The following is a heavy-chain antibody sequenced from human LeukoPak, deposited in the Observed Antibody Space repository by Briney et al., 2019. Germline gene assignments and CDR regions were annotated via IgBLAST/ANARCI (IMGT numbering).Heavy chain of an antibody. V-gene: IGHV3-23*01. CDR3: AKDYDFWSGYYMSYYFDY. CDR1: GFTISSYA. D-gene: IGHD3-3*01. J-gene: IGHJ4*02. CDR2: RSGSGGST. Sequence: GGSLRLSCAASGFTISSYAMSLVRQAAGKGLEWVSARSGSGGSTYYADSVKGRFTISRDNSKNTLYLQMNSLRAEDTAVYYCAKDYDFWSGYYMSYYFDYWGQGTLSPSPQ.